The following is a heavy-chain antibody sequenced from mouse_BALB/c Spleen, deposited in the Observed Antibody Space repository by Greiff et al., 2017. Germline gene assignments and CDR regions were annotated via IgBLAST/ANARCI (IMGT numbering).Heavy chain of an antibody. J-gene: IGHJ3*01. CDR1: GFSLTSYG. CDR3: ARTYGKGNPRWFAY. CDR2: IWSGGST. V-gene: IGHV2-4-1*01. Sequence: VQLVESGPGLVQPSQSLSITCTVSGFSLTSYGVHWVRQSPGKGLEWLGVIWSGGSTDYNAAFISRLSISKDNSKSQVFFKMNSLQADDTAIYYCARTYGKGNPRWFAYWGQGTLVTVSA. D-gene: IGHD1-1*01.